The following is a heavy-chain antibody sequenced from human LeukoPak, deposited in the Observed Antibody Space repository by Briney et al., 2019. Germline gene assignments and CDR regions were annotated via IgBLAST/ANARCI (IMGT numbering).Heavy chain of an antibody. Sequence: PSETLSPTCTVSGGSISTTSSYWGWVRQPPGKGLEWIGSIYYDGSTHYNPSLKSRVTISVDTSKNQFSLKLSSVTAADTTVYYCARRGGTAAGNCFDYWGQGTLVTVSS. CDR1: GGSISTTSSY. J-gene: IGHJ4*02. V-gene: IGHV4-39*01. CDR3: ARRGGTAAGNCFDY. CDR2: IYYDGST. D-gene: IGHD6-13*01.